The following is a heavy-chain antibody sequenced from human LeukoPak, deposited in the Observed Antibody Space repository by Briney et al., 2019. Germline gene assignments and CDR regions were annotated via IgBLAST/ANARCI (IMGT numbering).Heavy chain of an antibody. Sequence: KSSETLSLTCTVSGGSISSGDFFWSWIRQPPGEGLEWIGYISKSGSTYYNPSLKTRVTISIDRSRNQFSLKLSSVTAADTAMYYCARDDSDYYYFGLDVWGQGAMVTVFS. J-gene: IGHJ6*02. CDR3: ARDDSDYYYFGLDV. CDR1: GGSISSGDFF. CDR2: ISKSGST. V-gene: IGHV4-30-4*01.